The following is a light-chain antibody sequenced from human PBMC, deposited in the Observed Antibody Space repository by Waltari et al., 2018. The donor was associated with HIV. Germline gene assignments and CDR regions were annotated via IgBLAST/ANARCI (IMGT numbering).Light chain of an antibody. Sequence: DIVMTQTPPSLSVTPGQPASFSCNSSQSLKHTDGKTYLYWYLQRPGQSPQVLIYEASKRYAGGPDRFSGSGSGTHFTLKIARVEAEDVGSYYCMQSLHLLYTFGQGTKLNIK. V-gene: IGKV2D-29*02. CDR3: MQSLHLLYT. CDR2: EAS. CDR1: QSLKHTDGKTY. J-gene: IGKJ2*01.